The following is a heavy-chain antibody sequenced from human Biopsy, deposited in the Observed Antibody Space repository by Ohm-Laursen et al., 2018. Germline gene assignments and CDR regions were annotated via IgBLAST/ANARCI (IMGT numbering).Heavy chain of an antibody. Sequence: SETLSLTCTVSVESMGTYYWTWIRQPPGKGLEWIASIYYSGTTNKNPSLKSRVTISVDTSKRQFYLELSSVTAADTAIYYCARVRGGFLEWFDYWGQGTLITVSS. CDR2: IYYSGTT. CDR1: VESMGTYY. CDR3: ARVRGGFLEWFDY. J-gene: IGHJ5*01. V-gene: IGHV4-59*01. D-gene: IGHD3-3*01.